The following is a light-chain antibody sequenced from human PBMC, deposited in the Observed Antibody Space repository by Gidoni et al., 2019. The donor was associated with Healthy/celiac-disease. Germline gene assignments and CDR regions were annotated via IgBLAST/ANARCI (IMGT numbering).Light chain of an antibody. V-gene: IGKV3-20*01. J-gene: IGKJ2*01. CDR2: GAS. Sequence: EIVLTQSPGTLALSPGERATLSCRASQSVSSSYLAWYQQQPGQAPRLLIYGASSRATGIPDRFSGSGSGTDFTLTISRLGPEDFAVYYCQQYGSSPGYTFGQGTKLEIK. CDR1: QSVSSSY. CDR3: QQYGSSPGYT.